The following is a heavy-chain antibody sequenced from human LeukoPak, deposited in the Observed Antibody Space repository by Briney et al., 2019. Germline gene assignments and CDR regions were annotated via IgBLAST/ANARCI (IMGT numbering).Heavy chain of an antibody. CDR3: ARAGSCSGWYFDY. J-gene: IGHJ4*02. D-gene: IGHD6-19*01. V-gene: IGHV1-18*01. CDR2: IRPYNGNT. Sequence: ASVKVSCKAYGHDFTSVAITWVRRAPGQGLEWMGWIRPYNGNTRYAQNFQGRVAMTTDTSPTTAYMELRGLRFNDTAVYYCARAGSCSGWYFDYWGQGTLVTVSS. CDR1: GHDFTSVA.